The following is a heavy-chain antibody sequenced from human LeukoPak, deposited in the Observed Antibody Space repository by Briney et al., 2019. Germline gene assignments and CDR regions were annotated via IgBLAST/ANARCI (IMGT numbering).Heavy chain of an antibody. CDR2: ISYDGSNK. CDR3: AGIYGMDV. D-gene: IGHD1-14*01. Sequence: GGSLRLSCAASGFTFSSYGMHWVRQAPGKGLEWVAVISYDGSNKYYADSVKGRFTISRDNAKNSLYLQMNSLRAEDTAVYYCAGIYGMDVWGQGTTVTVSS. J-gene: IGHJ6*02. V-gene: IGHV3-30*03. CDR1: GFTFSSYG.